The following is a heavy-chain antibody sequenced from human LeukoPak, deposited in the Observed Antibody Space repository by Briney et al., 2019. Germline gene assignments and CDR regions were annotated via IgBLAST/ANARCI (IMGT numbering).Heavy chain of an antibody. Sequence: ASETLSLTCSVSGGSISSYYWGWVRQPPGMGLEWIGSIFYTGTTYYNPSLKSRVTISIDPSKNQFSLHLSSVTAADTAMYFCARREGRLYFHFDYWGQGTLVTVSS. CDR1: GGSISSYY. J-gene: IGHJ4*02. V-gene: IGHV4-39*01. CDR2: IFYTGTT. D-gene: IGHD2-2*02. CDR3: ARREGRLYFHFDY.